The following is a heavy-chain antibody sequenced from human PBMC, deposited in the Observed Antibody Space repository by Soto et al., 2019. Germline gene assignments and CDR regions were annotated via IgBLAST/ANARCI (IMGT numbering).Heavy chain of an antibody. CDR2: ISGSGGST. J-gene: IGHJ3*02. CDR1: GFTFSSYA. D-gene: IGHD3-22*01. Sequence: GGSLRLSCAASGFTFSSYAMSWVRQAPGKGLEWVSAISGSGGSTYYADSVKGRFTISRDNSKNTLYLQMNSLRAEDTAVYYCAKDFYYDSSGYDAFDIWGQGTMVTVSS. CDR3: AKDFYYDSSGYDAFDI. V-gene: IGHV3-23*01.